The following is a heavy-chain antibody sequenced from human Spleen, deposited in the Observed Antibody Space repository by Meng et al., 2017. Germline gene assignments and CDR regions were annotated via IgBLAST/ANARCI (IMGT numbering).Heavy chain of an antibody. CDR3: ARGPTTMAHDFDY. Sequence: QVHLQQWGVGLVNPSETLSLTCVVSGVSFSDYHWSWIRQPPGKGLEWIGEINHSGSTNYNPSLESRATISVDTSQNNLSLKLSSVTAADSAVYYCARGPTTMAHDFDYWGQGTLVTVSS. CDR1: GVSFSDYH. D-gene: IGHD4-11*01. V-gene: IGHV4-34*01. CDR2: INHSGST. J-gene: IGHJ4*02.